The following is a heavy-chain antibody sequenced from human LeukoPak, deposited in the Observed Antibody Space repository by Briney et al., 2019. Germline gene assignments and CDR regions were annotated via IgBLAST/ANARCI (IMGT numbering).Heavy chain of an antibody. J-gene: IGHJ3*02. D-gene: IGHD5-18*01. CDR3: AGLQLAGAFDI. CDR2: AYYNRRP. V-gene: IGHV4-39*01. CDR1: GGSITSNSFH. Sequence: PSQTLSLTCTVSGGSITSNSFHWGWIRQPPGNGPEWIGSAYYNRRPYYNPALKGRVTISIDTSKNQFSLKLSSVTAADTAVYYCAGLQLAGAFDIWGQGTMVTVSS.